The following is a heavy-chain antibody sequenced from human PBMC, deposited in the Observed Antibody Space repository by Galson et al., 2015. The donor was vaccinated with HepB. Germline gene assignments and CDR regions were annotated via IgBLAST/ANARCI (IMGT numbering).Heavy chain of an antibody. V-gene: IGHV1-69*13. CDR3: ARGRDDIVVVVANPYGMDV. Sequence: SVKVSCKASGGTFSSYAISWVRQAPGQGLEWMGGIIPIFGTANYAQKFQGRVTITADESTSTAYMELSSLRSEDTAVYYCARGRDDIVVVVANPYGMDVWGQGTTVTVSS. D-gene: IGHD2-15*01. CDR2: IIPIFGTA. CDR1: GGTFSSYA. J-gene: IGHJ6*02.